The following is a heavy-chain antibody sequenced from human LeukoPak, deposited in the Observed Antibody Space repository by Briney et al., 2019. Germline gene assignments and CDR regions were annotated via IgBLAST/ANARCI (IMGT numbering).Heavy chain of an antibody. CDR1: GGSITSYY. V-gene: IGHV4-59*01. J-gene: IGHJ4*02. CDR2: IYYSGST. Sequence: SETLSLTCTVSGGSITSYYWSWIRQPPGKGLEWIGYIYYSGSTNYKPSLKGRVTISVDTSKNQFSLKLSSVTAADTAVYYCARAPAGNFDYWGQGTLVTVSS. CDR3: ARAPAGNFDY. D-gene: IGHD3-10*01.